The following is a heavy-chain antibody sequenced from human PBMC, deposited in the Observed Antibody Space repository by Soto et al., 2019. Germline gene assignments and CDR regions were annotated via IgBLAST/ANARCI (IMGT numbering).Heavy chain of an antibody. CDR2: ILYDGSNK. D-gene: IGHD2-15*01. J-gene: IGHJ6*02. CDR1: GFTFSSYG. V-gene: IGHV3-30*18. Sequence: GGSLRLSCAASGFTFSSYGMHWVRQAPGKGLEWVAVILYDGSNKYYADSVKGRFTISRDNSKNTLYLQMNSLRAEDTAVYYCAKAEDYCSGGSCYSSYYYYGMDVWGQGTTVTVSS. CDR3: AKAEDYCSGGSCYSSYYYYGMDV.